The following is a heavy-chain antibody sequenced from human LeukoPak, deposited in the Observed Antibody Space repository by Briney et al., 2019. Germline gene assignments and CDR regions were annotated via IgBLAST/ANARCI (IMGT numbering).Heavy chain of an antibody. V-gene: IGHV4-31*03. J-gene: IGHJ6*03. CDR3: ARESTLVPPLHPPETWYYMDV. CDR1: GGSISSGGYY. CDR2: IYYRSST. D-gene: IGHD6-13*01. Sequence: SQTLSLTCTVSGGSISSGGYYWSWIRQHPGKGLEWIGCIYYRSSTYYDPSLKSRITISVDTSKNQFSLKLSSVTAADTAVYYCARESTLVPPLHPPETWYYMDVWGKGTTVTVSS.